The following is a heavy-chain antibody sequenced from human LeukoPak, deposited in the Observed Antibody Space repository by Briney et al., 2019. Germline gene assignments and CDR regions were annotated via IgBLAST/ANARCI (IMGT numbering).Heavy chain of an antibody. CDR3: ARVPYYDFWSGYSQGLYYFDY. D-gene: IGHD3-3*01. CDR1: GGSISSSSYY. CDR2: INHSGST. J-gene: IGHJ4*02. Sequence: SETLSLTCTVSGGSISSSSYYWGWIRQPPGKGLEWIGEINHSGSTNYNPSLKSRVTISVDTSKNQFSLKLSSVTAADTAVYYCARVPYYDFWSGYSQGLYYFDYWGQGTLVTVSS. V-gene: IGHV4-39*07.